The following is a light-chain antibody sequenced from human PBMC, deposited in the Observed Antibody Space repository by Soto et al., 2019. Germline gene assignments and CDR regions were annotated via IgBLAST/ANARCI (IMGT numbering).Light chain of an antibody. Sequence: QSVLTQPPSASGSPGQSVTISCTGTSSDVGAYNYVSWYQQHPGKAPKLMIYDVSKRPSGVPDRFSGSKSGNTASLTVSGLQAEDEADYYCSSYAGSNNLVIGGGTKLTVL. J-gene: IGLJ2*01. V-gene: IGLV2-8*01. CDR1: SSDVGAYNY. CDR2: DVS. CDR3: SSYAGSNNLV.